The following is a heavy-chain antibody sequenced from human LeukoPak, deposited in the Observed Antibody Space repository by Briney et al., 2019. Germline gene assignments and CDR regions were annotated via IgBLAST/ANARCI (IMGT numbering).Heavy chain of an antibody. V-gene: IGHV3-30*14. J-gene: IGHJ6*03. CDR2: ISYDGSNK. CDR3: ARAIVRGYYYYYMDV. CDR1: GFTFSNYA. Sequence: GGSLRLSCAASGFTFSNYAMHWVRQAPGKGLEWVAVISYDGSNKYYADSVRGRFTISRDNSKNTLYLQMNSLRAEDTAVYYCARAIVRGYYYYYMDVWGKGTTVTISS. D-gene: IGHD2-21*01.